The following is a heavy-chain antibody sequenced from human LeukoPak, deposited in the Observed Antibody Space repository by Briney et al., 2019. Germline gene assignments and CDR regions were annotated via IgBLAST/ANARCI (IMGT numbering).Heavy chain of an antibody. CDR1: GFTFSTYA. CDR2: MRYDETNK. V-gene: IGHV3-30*02. D-gene: IGHD3-3*01. CDR3: AKSGSGYYIFGY. J-gene: IGHJ4*02. Sequence: GSLRLSCAASGFTFSTYAMHWVRQAPGKGLEWVAFMRYDETNKYYADSVKGRFTISRDNSKNTLYLQMNSLRAEDTAVYYCAKSGSGYYIFGYWGQGTLVTVSS.